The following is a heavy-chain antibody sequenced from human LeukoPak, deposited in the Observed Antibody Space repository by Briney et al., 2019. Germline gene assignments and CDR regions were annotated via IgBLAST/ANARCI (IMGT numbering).Heavy chain of an antibody. CDR3: ARGLYCSSSTSCYDYGMDV. V-gene: IGHV1-69*13. CDR2: FIPILGTA. J-gene: IGHJ6*02. Sequence: SVKVSCKASGGTFSSYAISWVRQAPGQGLEWMGGFIPILGTAKYAQKLQGRVTITADESTSTGYMELSSMRYEDTAVYYCARGLYCSSSTSCYDYGMDVWGQGTTVTVSS. CDR1: GGTFSSYA. D-gene: IGHD2-2*01.